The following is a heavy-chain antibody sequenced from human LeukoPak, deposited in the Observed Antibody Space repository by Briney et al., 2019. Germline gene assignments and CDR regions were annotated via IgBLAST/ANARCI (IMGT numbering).Heavy chain of an antibody. CDR2: MNPNSGNT. D-gene: IGHD3-10*01. V-gene: IGHV1-8*01. J-gene: IGHJ6*03. Sequence: GASVKVSCKASGYTFTSYDINWVRQATGQGLEWMGWMNPNSGNTGYARKFQGRVTMTRNTSISTAYMELSSLRSEDTAVYYCATTSGYYYYMDVWGKGTTVTVSS. CDR1: GYTFTSYD. CDR3: ATTSGYYYYMDV.